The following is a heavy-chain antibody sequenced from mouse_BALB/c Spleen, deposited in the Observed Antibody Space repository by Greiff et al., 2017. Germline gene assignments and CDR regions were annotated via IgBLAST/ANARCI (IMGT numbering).Heavy chain of an antibody. D-gene: IGHD2-10*02. CDR1: GFSLTSYG. J-gene: IGHJ2*01. CDR3: ARDHRLVLYYFDY. CDR2: IWAGGST. Sequence: QVQLKESGPGLVAPSQSLSITCTVSGFSLTSYGVHWVRQPPGKGLEWLGVIWAGGSTNYNSALMSRLSISKDNSKSQVFLKMNSLQTDDTAMYYCARDHRLVLYYFDYWGQGTTLTVSS. V-gene: IGHV2-9*02.